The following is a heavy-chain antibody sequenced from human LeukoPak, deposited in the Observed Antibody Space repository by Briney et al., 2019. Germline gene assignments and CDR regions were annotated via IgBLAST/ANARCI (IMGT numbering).Heavy chain of an antibody. CDR2: ISYDGSNK. Sequence: PGGSLRLSCAASGFTFSSYAMHWVRQAPGKGREWGAVISYDGSNKYYADSVKGRFTISRDNSKNTLYLQMNSLRAEDTAVYYCARDADIVATVGVGGYYYMDVWGKGTTVTVSS. CDR1: GFTFSSYA. D-gene: IGHD5-12*01. V-gene: IGHV3-30-3*01. J-gene: IGHJ6*03. CDR3: ARDADIVATVGVGGYYYMDV.